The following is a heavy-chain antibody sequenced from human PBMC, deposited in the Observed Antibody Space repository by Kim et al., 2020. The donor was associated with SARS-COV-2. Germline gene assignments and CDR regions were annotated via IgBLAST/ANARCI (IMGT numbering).Heavy chain of an antibody. CDR3: ARDNIGIYYYYGMDV. CDR2: IYYSGST. J-gene: IGHJ6*02. D-gene: IGHD5-12*01. V-gene: IGHV4-30-4*01. CDR1: GGSISSGDYY. Sequence: SETLSLTCTVSGGSISSGDYYWSWIRQPPGKGLEWIGYIYYSGSTYYNPSLKSRVTISVDTSKNQFSLKLSSVTAADTAVYYCARDNIGIYYYYGMDVWGQGTTVTVSS.